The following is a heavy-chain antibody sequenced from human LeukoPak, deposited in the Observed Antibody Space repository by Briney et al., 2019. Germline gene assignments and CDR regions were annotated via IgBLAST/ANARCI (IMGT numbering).Heavy chain of an antibody. J-gene: IGHJ4*02. Sequence: GGSLRLSCAASGFTFSSYSMNWVRQAPGKGLEWVSSISSSSSYIYYADSVKGRFTISRDNAKSSLYLQMNSLRAEDTAVYYCARSPSDGIHFDSWGQGTLVTVSS. CDR1: GFTFSSYS. CDR3: ARSPSDGIHFDS. CDR2: ISSSSSYI. D-gene: IGHD5-18*01. V-gene: IGHV3-21*01.